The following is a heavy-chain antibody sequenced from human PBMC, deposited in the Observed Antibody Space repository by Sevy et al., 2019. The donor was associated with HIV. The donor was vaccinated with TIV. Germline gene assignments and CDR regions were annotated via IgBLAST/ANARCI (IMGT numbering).Heavy chain of an antibody. J-gene: IGHJ4*02. CDR3: AKVGSEVVVTAITY. V-gene: IGHV3-23*01. CDR2: ISGSGGST. D-gene: IGHD2-21*02. Sequence: GGSLRLSCAASGFTFSSYDMSWVRQAPGKGLEWVSAISGSGGSTYYADSVKGRFTISRDNSKNTLYLQMNSLRAEDTAVYYCAKVGSEVVVTAITYWGQGSLVTVSS. CDR1: GFTFSSYD.